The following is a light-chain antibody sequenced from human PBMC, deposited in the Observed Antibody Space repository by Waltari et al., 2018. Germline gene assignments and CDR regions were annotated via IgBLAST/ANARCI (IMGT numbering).Light chain of an antibody. CDR2: GKH. Sequence: SSELTQDPAVSVALGQTVRITCQGDSLRSYYPRRSQQKPAQAPVLVIHGKHNRPSGIPDRFSGSSSGNTASLTITGAQAEDEADYYCNSRDSSGNHLGVFGTGTKVTVL. CDR1: SLRSYY. J-gene: IGLJ1*01. CDR3: NSRDSSGNHLGV. V-gene: IGLV3-19*01.